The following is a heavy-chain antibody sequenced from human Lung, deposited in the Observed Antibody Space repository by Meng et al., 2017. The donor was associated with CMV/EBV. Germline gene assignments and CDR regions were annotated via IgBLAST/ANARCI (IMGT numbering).Heavy chain of an antibody. V-gene: IGHV4-31*03. Sequence: QLQESGPGLVKPSQTLSLTCTVSGGSIGSGGYYWSWIRQHPGKGLEWIGYIYYTGSTFYNPSLKSRVTISVDTSKNQFSLKLIPATAADTAAYYCAREAGRDGYATPKFDYWGQGTLVTVSS. CDR2: IYYTGST. D-gene: IGHD5-24*01. J-gene: IGHJ4*02. CDR1: GGSIGSGGYY. CDR3: AREAGRDGYATPKFDY.